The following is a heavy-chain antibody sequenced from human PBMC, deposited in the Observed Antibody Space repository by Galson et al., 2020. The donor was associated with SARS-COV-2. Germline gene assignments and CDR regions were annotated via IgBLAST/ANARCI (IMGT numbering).Heavy chain of an antibody. CDR2: MYHSGAI. D-gene: IGHD2-15*01. CDR1: GGSISHYY. Sequence: ETSETLSLTCTVSGGSISHYYWNWIRQAPGKGLEWIGYMYHSGAINNNPPLKSRVTISGDTSKSQVSLRLTSVTAADTAVYYCATHSGGRHDAFDIWGQGTMVTVSS. V-gene: IGHV4-59*08. J-gene: IGHJ3*02. CDR3: ATHSGGRHDAFDI.